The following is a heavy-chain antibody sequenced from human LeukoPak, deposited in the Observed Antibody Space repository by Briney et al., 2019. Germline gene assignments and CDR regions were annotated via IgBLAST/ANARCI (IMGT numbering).Heavy chain of an antibody. CDR2: IRYDGSTK. CDR3: SKDATYSSSD. D-gene: IGHD2-15*01. V-gene: IGHV3-30*02. J-gene: IGHJ4*02. Sequence: GGSLRLSCAASGFTFSSYGMHWVRQAPGKGLEWVTFIRYDGSTKYYADSVKGRFTISRDNSKNTLYLQMNSLRAEDTAVYYCSKDATYSSSDWGQGTLVTVSS. CDR1: GFTFSSYG.